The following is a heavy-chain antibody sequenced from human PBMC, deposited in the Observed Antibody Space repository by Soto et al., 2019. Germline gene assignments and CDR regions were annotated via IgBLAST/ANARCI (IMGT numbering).Heavy chain of an antibody. V-gene: IGHV4-31*02. J-gene: IGHJ6*01. Sequence: PSETLSLTCTVSGGSISSGGFYWSWIRQHPGKGLEWIGYIYYSGTTYYNPSLKSRVTISVDTSKNQFSLKLSSVTAADTAVYYCASEEGAVTTVGYYCYYGVDAWGQGNTVTGS. CDR3: ASEEGAVTTVGYYCYYGVDA. D-gene: IGHD4-17*01. CDR1: GGSISSGGFY. CDR2: IYYSGTT.